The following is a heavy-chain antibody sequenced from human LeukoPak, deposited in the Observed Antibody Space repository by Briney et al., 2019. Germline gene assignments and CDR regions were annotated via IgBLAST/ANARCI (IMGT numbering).Heavy chain of an antibody. CDR3: ARDPRWISGSSYYFDY. D-gene: IGHD1-26*01. Sequence: GASVKVSCKASGYTFTTYDINWVRQASGQGLEWMGWMNPNSGNTGFAQKFQGRVTMTRNTSINTAYMELSSLRSEDTAVYYCARDPRWISGSSYYFDYWGQGTLVTVSS. CDR2: MNPNSGNT. CDR1: GYTFTTYD. V-gene: IGHV1-8*01. J-gene: IGHJ4*02.